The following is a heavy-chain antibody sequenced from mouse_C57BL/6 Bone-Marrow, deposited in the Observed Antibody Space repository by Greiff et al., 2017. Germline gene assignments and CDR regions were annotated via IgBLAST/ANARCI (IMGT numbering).Heavy chain of an antibody. J-gene: IGHJ4*01. V-gene: IGHV1-47*01. CDR1: GYTFPAYH. D-gene: IGHD2-1*01. Sequence: VQLQQSGAELVKPGASVTMSCKASGYTFPAYHIEWMKQTHGQSLEWIGNFHPDNGDTTYNQKFKGKATLTVEKSSSPAYLELSRLTSDDSAVYYCYRGGGNYPYAMDDWGQGTSVTVSS. CDR3: YRGGGNYPYAMDD. CDR2: FHPDNGDT.